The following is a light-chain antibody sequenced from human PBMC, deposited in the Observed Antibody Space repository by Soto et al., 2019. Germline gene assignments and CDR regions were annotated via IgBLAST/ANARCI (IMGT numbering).Light chain of an antibody. CDR3: QQSYSTPPT. CDR1: QSINSY. Sequence: DIQMTQSPSSLSASVGDRVTITCRASQSINSYLNWYQQKPEKAPKLLIYAASSLQSGVQSRYSGSGSGTDFTFTISILQPEDFATYYCQQSYSTPPTFGQGTKV. J-gene: IGKJ1*01. V-gene: IGKV1-39*01. CDR2: AAS.